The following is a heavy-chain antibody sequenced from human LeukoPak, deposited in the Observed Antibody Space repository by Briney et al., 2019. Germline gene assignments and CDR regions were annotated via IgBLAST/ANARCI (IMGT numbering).Heavy chain of an antibody. CDR2: IRYDGSNK. J-gene: IGHJ4*02. CDR3: AKDSSYYGSGSAPHFDY. V-gene: IGHV3-30*02. Sequence: GGSLRLSCAASGFTFSSYGVHWVRQAPGKGLEWVAFIRYDGSNKYYADSVKGRFTISRDNSKNTLYLQMNSLRAEDTAVYYCAKDSSYYGSGSAPHFDYWGQGTLVTVSS. CDR1: GFTFSSYG. D-gene: IGHD3-10*01.